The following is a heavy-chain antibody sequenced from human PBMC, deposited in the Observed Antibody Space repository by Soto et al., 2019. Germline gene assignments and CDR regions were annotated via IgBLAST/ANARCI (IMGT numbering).Heavy chain of an antibody. Sequence: VKVSCKASGYTFTSYYMQWVRQAPGQGLEWMGIINPSGGSTSYAQKFQGRVTMTRDTSTSTVYMELSSLRSEDTAVYYCAPSPTVTCLDYWGQGTLVTVSS. CDR3: APSPTVTCLDY. CDR2: INPSGGST. J-gene: IGHJ4*02. V-gene: IGHV1-46*03. D-gene: IGHD4-4*01. CDR1: GYTFTSYY.